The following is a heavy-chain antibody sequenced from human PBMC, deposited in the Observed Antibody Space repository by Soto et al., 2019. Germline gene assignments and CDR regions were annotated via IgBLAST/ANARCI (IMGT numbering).Heavy chain of an antibody. D-gene: IGHD5-18*01. CDR2: MNLDTGGT. J-gene: IGHJ4*02. V-gene: IGHV1-2*06. CDR1: GYGFTAYY. Sequence: QVQLVQSGAEVKKPGASVRVSCEASGYGFTAYYIHWVRQAPGQGLEWMGRMNLDTGGTTYAQKFQGRVTMTRDTSISTAYMEVSSVKSDDTAMYYCARDGNFALRGYRFAFDFWGQGTLITVSS. CDR3: ARDGNFALRGYRFAFDF.